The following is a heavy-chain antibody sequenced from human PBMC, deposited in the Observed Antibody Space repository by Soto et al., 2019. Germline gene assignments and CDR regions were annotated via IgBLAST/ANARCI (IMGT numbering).Heavy chain of an antibody. CDR1: GANLHEHA. Sequence: AGGSLMDSCVASGANLHEHAMHWVRQAPGKGLEWVSGIFWDGNRMDYADSVKGRFFISRDNAKNSLYLQMNSLREDDTALYFCSKDITMSRVDACGQGNTVTLSS. V-gene: IGHV3-9*01. J-gene: IGHJ6*02. CDR3: SKDITMSRVDA. CDR2: IFWDGNRM. D-gene: IGHD3-22*01.